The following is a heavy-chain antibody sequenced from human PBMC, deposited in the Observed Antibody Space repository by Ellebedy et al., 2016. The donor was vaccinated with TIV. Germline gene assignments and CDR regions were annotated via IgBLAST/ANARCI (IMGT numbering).Heavy chain of an antibody. CDR1: RYTFTGYY. CDR3: AILPRGIAAGIIDY. D-gene: IGHD6-13*01. CDR2: INPNSGGT. V-gene: IGHV1-2*02. Sequence: ASVKVSXKASRYTFTGYYMHWVRQAPGQGLEWMGWINPNSGGTNYAQKFQGRVTMTRDTSISTAYMELSRLRSDDTAVYYCAILPRGIAAGIIDYWGQGTLVTVSS. J-gene: IGHJ4*02.